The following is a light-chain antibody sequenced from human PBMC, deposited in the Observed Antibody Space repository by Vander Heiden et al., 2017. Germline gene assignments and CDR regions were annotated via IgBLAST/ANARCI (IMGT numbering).Light chain of an antibody. CDR2: DAS. V-gene: IGKV3-11*01. CDR3: QQRSNWPWST. J-gene: IGKJ1*01. Sequence: EIVLTQSPATLSLSPGERATLSCRASQSVSSYLAWYQQKPGQAPRLLIYDASNRATGIPARFSGSGYGTDFTLTISSLEPEDFAVYYCQQRSNWPWSTFGQGTKVEIK. CDR1: QSVSSY.